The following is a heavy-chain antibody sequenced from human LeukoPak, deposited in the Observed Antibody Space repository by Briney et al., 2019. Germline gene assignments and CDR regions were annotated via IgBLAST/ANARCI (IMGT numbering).Heavy chain of an antibody. CDR3: ARGVDYYDSSGYYLDY. V-gene: IGHV4-59*01. CDR2: IFYGST. Sequence: PSETLSLTCTVSGGSISGSYWSWIRQPPGKGLEWIGYIFYGSTNYNPSLKSRVSISVDTSKNQFSLKLSSVTAADTAVYYCARGVDYYDSSGYYLDYWGQGTLVTVSS. D-gene: IGHD3-22*01. CDR1: GGSISGSY. J-gene: IGHJ4*02.